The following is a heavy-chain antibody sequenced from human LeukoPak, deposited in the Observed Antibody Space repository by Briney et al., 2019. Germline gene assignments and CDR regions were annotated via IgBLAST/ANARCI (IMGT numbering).Heavy chain of an antibody. CDR2: MKQDGSEK. V-gene: IGHV3-7*01. CDR3: ARDRTNDYDHNVGAFDI. D-gene: IGHD4-17*01. J-gene: IGHJ3*02. Sequence: GGSLRLSCAASGFTFSDYWMSWVRQAPGKGLEWVANMKQDGSEKYYVDSVKGRFTISRDNAKNSLYLQMNSLRAEDTAVYYCARDRTNDYDHNVGAFDIWGRGTLVTVSS. CDR1: GFTFSDYW.